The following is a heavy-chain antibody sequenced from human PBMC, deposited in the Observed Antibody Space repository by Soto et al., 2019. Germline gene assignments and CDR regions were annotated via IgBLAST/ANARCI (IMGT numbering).Heavy chain of an antibody. D-gene: IGHD6-13*01. CDR3: AKSYSSNWYDYFEH. Sequence: PGGSLRLSCAASEFTLSTYAMSWVRQAPGKGLEWVSAISGSGDSTYYVDSVKGRFIISRDTSKNTPYLQMNSLRAEDTALYYCAKSYSSNWYDYFEHWGQGTLVTVSS. CDR1: EFTLSTYA. J-gene: IGHJ4*02. V-gene: IGHV3-23*01. CDR2: ISGSGDST.